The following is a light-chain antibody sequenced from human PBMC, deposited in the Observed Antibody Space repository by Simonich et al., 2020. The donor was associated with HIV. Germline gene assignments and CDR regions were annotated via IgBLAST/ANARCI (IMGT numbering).Light chain of an antibody. J-gene: IGLJ3*02. V-gene: IGLV6-57*03. Sequence: NFMLTQPHSVSESPGKTVTISCNRSSGSIASNYVQWYQQRPGSAPTTVIYEDNQRPSGVPDRFSVSIDSSSNSASLTISGRKTEDEADYYCQSYDSSNQGVFGGGTKLTVL. CDR2: EDN. CDR1: SGSIASNY. CDR3: QSYDSSNQGV.